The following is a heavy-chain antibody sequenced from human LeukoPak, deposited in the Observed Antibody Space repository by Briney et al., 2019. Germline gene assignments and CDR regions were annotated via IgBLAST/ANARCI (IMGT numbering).Heavy chain of an antibody. CDR3: ARVAISRSELPTQYYYYYGMDV. Sequence: GASVKVSCKASGGTFSSYAISWVRQAPGHGREWMGGIIPIFGTANYAQKFQGRVTITADKSTSTAYMELSSLRSEDTAVYYCARVAISRSELPTQYYYYYGMDVWGKGTTVTVSS. CDR1: GGTFSSYA. J-gene: IGHJ6*04. V-gene: IGHV1-69*06. D-gene: IGHD3-10*01. CDR2: IIPIFGTA.